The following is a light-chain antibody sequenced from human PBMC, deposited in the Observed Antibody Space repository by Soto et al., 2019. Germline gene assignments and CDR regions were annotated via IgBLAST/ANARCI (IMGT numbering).Light chain of an antibody. J-gene: IGKJ1*01. CDR1: QSVGSSS. CDR3: QHYNDYVVWT. CDR2: DIS. V-gene: IGKV3-20*01. Sequence: VVTQAPDTLSLSRGERATLSCRGSQSVGSSSLGWYQQKPGQAPRLVIFDISNRATGIPDRLSGSGSGTEFTLTISSLQPDDFATYYCQHYNDYVVWTFGQGTKVDIK.